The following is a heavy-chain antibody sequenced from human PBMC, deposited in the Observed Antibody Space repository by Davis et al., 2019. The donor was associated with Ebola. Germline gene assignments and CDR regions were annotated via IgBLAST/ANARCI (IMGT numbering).Heavy chain of an antibody. Sequence: GGSLRLSCVASGFTFSSYSMNWVRQAPGKGLEWVSSISSSSSYIYYADSVKGRFTISRDNSKNTLYLQMNSLRAEDTAVYYCAKDDDFWAGAFDIWGQGTMVTVSS. V-gene: IGHV3-21*01. J-gene: IGHJ3*02. CDR1: GFTFSSYS. CDR2: ISSSSSYI. D-gene: IGHD3/OR15-3a*01. CDR3: AKDDDFWAGAFDI.